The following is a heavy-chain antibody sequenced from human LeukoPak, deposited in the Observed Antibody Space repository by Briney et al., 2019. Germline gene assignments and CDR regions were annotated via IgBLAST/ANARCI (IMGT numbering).Heavy chain of an antibody. CDR2: MNPNSGNT. J-gene: IGHJ5*02. V-gene: IGHV1-8*01. Sequence: ASVKVSCKASGYTFTSYDINWVRQATGQGLEWMGWMNPNSGNTGYEQKFQRRVTMTRNTSISTAYMELSSLRSEDTAVYYCARGEVDTTQGWFDPWGQGTLVTVSS. CDR1: GYTFTSYD. CDR3: ARGEVDTTQGWFDP. D-gene: IGHD1-1*01.